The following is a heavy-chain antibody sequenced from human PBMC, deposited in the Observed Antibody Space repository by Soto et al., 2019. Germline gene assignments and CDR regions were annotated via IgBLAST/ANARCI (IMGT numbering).Heavy chain of an antibody. CDR2: INHSGST. CDR1: GGPFSGYY. J-gene: IGHJ3*02. D-gene: IGHD3-10*01. V-gene: IGHV4-34*01. CDR3: ARGVGVRETMQASAFDI. Sequence: SETLSLTCAVYGGPFSGYYWSWIRQPPGKGLEWIGEINHSGSTNYNPSLKSRVTISVDTSKNQFSLKLSSVTAADTAVYFCARGVGVRETMQASAFDIWGQGTMVTVSS.